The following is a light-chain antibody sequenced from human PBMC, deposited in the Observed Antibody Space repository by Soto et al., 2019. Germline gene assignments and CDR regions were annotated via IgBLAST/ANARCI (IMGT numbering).Light chain of an antibody. CDR1: QSISSW. J-gene: IGKJ1*01. V-gene: IGKV1-5*01. CDR2: DAS. CDR3: QHHRT. Sequence: DIQMTRSPSTLSASVGDRVTITCRASQSISSWLAWYQQKPGKAPKLLIYDASSLESGVPSRFSGSGSGTEFTLTISSLQPDDFSTHYCQHHRTFDQATKVDIK.